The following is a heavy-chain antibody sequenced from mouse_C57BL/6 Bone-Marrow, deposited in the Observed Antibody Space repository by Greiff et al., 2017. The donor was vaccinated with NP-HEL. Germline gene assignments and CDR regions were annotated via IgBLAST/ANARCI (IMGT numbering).Heavy chain of an antibody. Sequence: EVKLVESEGGLVQPGSSMKLSCTASGFTFSDYYMAWVRQVPEKGLEWVANINYDGSSTYYLDSLKSRFIISRDNAKNILYLQMSSLKSEDTATYYCARDGGSSYDYFDYWGQGTTLTVSS. CDR1: GFTFSDYY. V-gene: IGHV5-16*01. J-gene: IGHJ2*01. CDR3: ARDGGSSYDYFDY. CDR2: INYDGSST. D-gene: IGHD1-1*01.